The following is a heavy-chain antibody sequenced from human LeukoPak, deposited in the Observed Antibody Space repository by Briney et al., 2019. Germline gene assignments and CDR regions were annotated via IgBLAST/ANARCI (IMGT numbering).Heavy chain of an antibody. CDR3: ARDSCGGDCLRWFDP. J-gene: IGHJ5*02. D-gene: IGHD2-21*02. CDR1: GFTFSSYA. Sequence: GGSLRLSCAASGFTFSSYAMHWVRQAPGKGLGWVAVISYDGSNKYYADSVKGRFTISRDNSKNTLYLQMNSLRAEDTAVYYCARDSCGGDCLRWFDPWGQGTLVTVSS. V-gene: IGHV3-30-3*01. CDR2: ISYDGSNK.